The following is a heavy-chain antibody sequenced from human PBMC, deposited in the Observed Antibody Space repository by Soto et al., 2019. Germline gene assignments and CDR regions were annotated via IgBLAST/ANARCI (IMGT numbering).Heavy chain of an antibody. V-gene: IGHV4-59*08. CDR1: GGSISSYY. CDR2: IYYSGST. D-gene: IGHD3-10*01. J-gene: IGHJ4*02. Sequence: SETLSLTCTVSGGSISSYYWSWIRQPPGKGLEWIGYIYYSGSTNYNPSLKSRVTISEDTSKNQISMKLSSVTAADTAVFYCARIWFGELAQPSFDYWGQGTLVTVSS. CDR3: ARIWFGELAQPSFDY.